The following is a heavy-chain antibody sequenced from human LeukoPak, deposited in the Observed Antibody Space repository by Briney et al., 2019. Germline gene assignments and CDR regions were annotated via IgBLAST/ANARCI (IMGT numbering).Heavy chain of an antibody. CDR3: ARGIRYFDWLLSPYYFDY. J-gene: IGHJ4*02. V-gene: IGHV4-39*01. D-gene: IGHD3-9*01. Sequence: ASETLSLTCTVSGGSISSSSYYWGWIRQPPGKGLEWIGSIYYSGSTYYNPSLKSRVTISVDTSKNQFSLKLSSVTAADTAVYYCARGIRYFDWLLSPYYFDYWGQGTLVTVSS. CDR2: IYYSGST. CDR1: GGSISSSSYY.